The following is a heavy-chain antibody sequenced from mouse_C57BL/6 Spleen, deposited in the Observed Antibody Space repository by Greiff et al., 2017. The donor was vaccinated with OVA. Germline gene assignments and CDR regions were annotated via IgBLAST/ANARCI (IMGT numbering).Heavy chain of an antibody. D-gene: IGHD2-4*01. J-gene: IGHJ2*01. Sequence: EVQLQQSGPELVKPGASVKISCKASGYTFTDYYMNWVKQSHGKSLEWIGDINPNNGGTSYNQKFKGKATLTVDKSSSTAYMELRSLTSEDSAVYYCARSMITPHYFDYWGQGTTLTVSS. CDR3: ARSMITPHYFDY. CDR2: INPNNGGT. CDR1: GYTFTDYY. V-gene: IGHV1-26*01.